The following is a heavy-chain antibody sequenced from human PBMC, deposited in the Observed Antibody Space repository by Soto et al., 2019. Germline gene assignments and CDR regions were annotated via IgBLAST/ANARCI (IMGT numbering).Heavy chain of an antibody. Sequence: SETLALTCTVSGGSISSGGDYWSCIRHHPGKGLEWIGSIYYSGSTYYNPSLKSRVTISVDTSKNQFSLKLSSVTAADTAVYYCARSINPWGQGTLVTVS. V-gene: IGHV4-31*03. CDR3: ARSINP. J-gene: IGHJ5*02. CDR1: GGSISSGGDY. D-gene: IGHD3-10*01. CDR2: IYYSGST.